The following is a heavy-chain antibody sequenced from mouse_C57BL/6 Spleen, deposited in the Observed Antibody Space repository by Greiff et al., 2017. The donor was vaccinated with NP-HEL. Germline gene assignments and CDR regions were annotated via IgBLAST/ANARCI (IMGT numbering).Heavy chain of an antibody. V-gene: IGHV5-9*01. CDR1: GFTFSSYT. Sequence: EVKLVESGGGLVKPGGSLKLSCAASGFTFSSYTMSWVRQTPEKRLEWVATISGGGGNTYYPDSVKGRFTISRDNAKNTLYLQMSSLRSEDTALYYCAGHDASQGYFDVWGTGTTVTVSS. D-gene: IGHD3-1*01. CDR2: ISGGGGNT. J-gene: IGHJ1*03. CDR3: AGHDASQGYFDV.